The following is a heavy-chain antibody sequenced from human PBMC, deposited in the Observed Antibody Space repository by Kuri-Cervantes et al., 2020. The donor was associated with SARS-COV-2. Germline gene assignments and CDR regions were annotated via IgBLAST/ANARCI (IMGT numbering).Heavy chain of an antibody. J-gene: IGHJ4*02. V-gene: IGHV1-2*04. CDR3: ARGEAARGLMVVFKWRGAGPLHF. CDR2: LNPNTGGT. CDR1: GYAFTGYY. D-gene: IGHD3-10*01. Sequence: ASVKVPCKASGYAFTGYYIHWARQAPGQGLEWMGWLNPNTGGTNYAQKFQGWVTMTRDTSLTTAYMELTRLTSDDSAVYFCARGEAARGLMVVFKWRGAGPLHFWGQGTLVTVSS.